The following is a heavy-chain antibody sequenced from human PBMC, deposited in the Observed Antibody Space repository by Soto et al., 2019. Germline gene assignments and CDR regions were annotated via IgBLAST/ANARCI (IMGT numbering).Heavy chain of an antibody. J-gene: IGHJ6*03. CDR3: ARGIVVVPAASHYYYYMDV. D-gene: IGHD2-2*01. CDR2: INHSGST. Sequence: SETLSLTCAVYGGSFSGYYWSWIRQPPGKGLEWIGEINHSGSTNYNPSLKSRVTISVDTSKNQFSLKLSSVTAADTAVYYCARGIVVVPAASHYYYYMDVWGKGTTVTVSS. CDR1: GGSFSGYY. V-gene: IGHV4-34*01.